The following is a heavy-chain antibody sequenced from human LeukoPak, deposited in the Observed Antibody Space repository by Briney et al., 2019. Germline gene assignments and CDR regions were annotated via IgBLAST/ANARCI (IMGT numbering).Heavy chain of an antibody. CDR2: IYTTGKT. CDR3: ARLEYCGASSCYGDY. Sequence: SETLPLTCSVFGGSISSYYWSWIRQPAGKGLEWIGRIYTTGKTNCNPSLRSRVTMSVDTSKNQFSLKLSSVTAADTAMYYCARLEYCGASSCYGDYWGRGIVVTVSS. V-gene: IGHV4-4*07. CDR1: GGSISSYY. D-gene: IGHD2-15*01. J-gene: IGHJ4*02.